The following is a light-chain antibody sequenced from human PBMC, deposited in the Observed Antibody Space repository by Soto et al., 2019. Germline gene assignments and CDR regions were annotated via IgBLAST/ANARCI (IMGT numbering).Light chain of an antibody. CDR1: SSDVGSHNL. V-gene: IGLV2-23*01. CDR2: EAS. Sequence: QSVLTQPASVSGSPGQSITISCTGTSSDVGSHNLVSWYQQYPGKAPKLIIFEASKRPSGVSNRFSGSKSGSTASLTISGLQAEDEADYYCCSIAGGGTDVFGSGTKVTV. J-gene: IGLJ1*01. CDR3: CSIAGGGTDV.